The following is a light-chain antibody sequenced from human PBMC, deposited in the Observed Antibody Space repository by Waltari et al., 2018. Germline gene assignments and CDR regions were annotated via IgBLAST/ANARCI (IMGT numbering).Light chain of an antibody. CDR1: QRVSRA. CDR2: GAS. Sequence: SCTGSQRVSRALTWSQQHHGRAPRLLVYGASSRATGIPDRFSGSGSGIDFSLTISRREPEDIAVYYCRHYVRLPVTFGQATKVEIK. J-gene: IGKJ1*01. CDR3: RHYVRLPVT. V-gene: IGKV3-20*01.